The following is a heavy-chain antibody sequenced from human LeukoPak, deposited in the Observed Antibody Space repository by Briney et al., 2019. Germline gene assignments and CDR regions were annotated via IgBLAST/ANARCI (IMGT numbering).Heavy chain of an antibody. CDR2: INPNRGGT. CDR3: ARVNPTSLSANYYDSSGYST. CDR1: GYTFTGYY. Sequence: ASVKVSCKASGYTFTGYYMHWVRQAPGQGLEWMGWINPNRGGTNYAQKFQGRVTMTRDTSISTAYMELSRLRSDDTAVYYCARVNPTSLSANYYDSSGYSTWGQGTLVTVSS. D-gene: IGHD3-22*01. V-gene: IGHV1-2*02. J-gene: IGHJ5*02.